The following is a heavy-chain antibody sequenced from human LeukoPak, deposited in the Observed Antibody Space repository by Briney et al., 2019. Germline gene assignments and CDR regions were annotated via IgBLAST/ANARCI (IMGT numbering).Heavy chain of an antibody. CDR1: GGSFSGYY. Sequence: PSETLSLTCAVYGGSFSGYYWSWIRQPPGKGLEWIGEINHSGSTNYNPSLKSRVTISVDTSKNQFSLKLSSVTAADTAVYYCARGGYYGSGVADWGQGTLVTVSS. D-gene: IGHD3-10*01. J-gene: IGHJ4*02. CDR3: ARGGYYGSGVAD. V-gene: IGHV4-34*01. CDR2: INHSGST.